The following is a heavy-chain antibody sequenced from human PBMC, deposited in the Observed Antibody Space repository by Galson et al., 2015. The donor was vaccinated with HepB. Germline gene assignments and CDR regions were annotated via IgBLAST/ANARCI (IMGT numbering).Heavy chain of an antibody. V-gene: IGHV4-4*02. CDR1: GGSISSSNW. Sequence: SETLSLTCAVSGGSISSSNWWSWVRQPPGKGLEWIGEIYHSGSTNYNPSLKSRVTISVDKSKNQFSLKLSSVTAADTAVYYCARENAADYGSGTGAFDIWGQGTMVTVSS. CDR3: ARENAADYGSGTGAFDI. J-gene: IGHJ3*02. CDR2: IYHSGST. D-gene: IGHD3-10*01.